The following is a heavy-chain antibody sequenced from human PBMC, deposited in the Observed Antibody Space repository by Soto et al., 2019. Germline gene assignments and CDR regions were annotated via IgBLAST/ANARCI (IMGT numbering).Heavy chain of an antibody. CDR1: GYTFTYYW. CDR2: TYPFDSDT. D-gene: IGHD1-26*01. CDR3: GRNDGGATTGIDY. V-gene: IGHV5-51*01. J-gene: IGHJ4*01. Sequence: PVESLKISCEGSGYTFTYYWIGWVRQMPGKGLEWMGVTYPFDSDTRYSPSFQGRVTISAVQSTNTAYLELSRLQASDTAIYYWGRNDGGATTGIDYWGKGPLVT.